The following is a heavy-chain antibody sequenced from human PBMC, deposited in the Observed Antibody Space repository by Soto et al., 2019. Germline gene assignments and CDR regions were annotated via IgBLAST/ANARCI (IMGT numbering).Heavy chain of an antibody. V-gene: IGHV3-66*01. CDR2: IYSGGST. CDR1: GFTVSSNY. CDR3: ATGKTYYDYIWGSYRFHDAFDI. J-gene: IGHJ3*02. D-gene: IGHD3-16*02. Sequence: GGSLRLSCAASGFTVSSNYMSWVRQAPGKGLEWVSVIYSGGSTYYADSVKGRFTIYRDNSKNTLYLQMNSLRAEDTAVYYCATGKTYYDYIWGSYRFHDAFDIWGQGTMVTVSS.